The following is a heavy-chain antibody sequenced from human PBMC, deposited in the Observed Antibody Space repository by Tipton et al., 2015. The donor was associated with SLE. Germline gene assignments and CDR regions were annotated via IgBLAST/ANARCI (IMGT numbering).Heavy chain of an antibody. CDR1: GGSFSGDY. J-gene: IGHJ6*03. V-gene: IGHV4-34*01. CDR2: INHSGST. Sequence: LRLSCAVYGGSFSGDYWSWIRQPPGKGLEWIGEINHSGSTNYNPSLKSRVTISVDTSKNQFSLKMSSVSAADTAVYYCARDLTGYDYGFVYYYYIDVWGKGTTVTVSS. D-gene: IGHD5-12*01. CDR3: ARDLTGYDYGFVYYYYIDV.